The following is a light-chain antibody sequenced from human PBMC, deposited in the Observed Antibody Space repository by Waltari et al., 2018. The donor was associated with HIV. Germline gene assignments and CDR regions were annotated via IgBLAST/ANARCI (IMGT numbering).Light chain of an antibody. V-gene: IGLV2-23*02. CDR2: EVT. CDR1: SSDVGNSNL. CDR3: CSYADSATFVL. Sequence: QSALTQPASVSGSPGQSITISCTETSSDVGNSNLVSWYQQFTGKAPKLLIYEVTKRPSGVSSRFSGSKSGNTASLTISDLQTDDEAKYYCCSYADSATFVLFGGGTRVTV. J-gene: IGLJ2*01.